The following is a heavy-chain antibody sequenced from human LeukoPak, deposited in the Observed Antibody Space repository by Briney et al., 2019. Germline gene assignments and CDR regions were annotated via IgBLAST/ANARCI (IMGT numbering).Heavy chain of an antibody. V-gene: IGHV4-34*01. Sequence: SETLSLTCAVYGGSFSDYYWSWIRQPPGKGLEWIGEINHSGSTNYNPSLKSRVTISVDTSKNQFSLKLSSVTAADTAVYYCARLSTAGPWGQGTLVTVSS. CDR3: ARLSTAGP. J-gene: IGHJ5*02. D-gene: IGHD4-17*01. CDR1: GGSFSDYY. CDR2: INHSGST.